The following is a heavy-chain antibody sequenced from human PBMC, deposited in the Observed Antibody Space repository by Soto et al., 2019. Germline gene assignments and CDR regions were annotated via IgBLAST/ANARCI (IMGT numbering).Heavy chain of an antibody. Sequence: GGSLRLSCAASGFTFSSYAMHWVRQAKGKGLEWVAVISYDGSNKYYADSVKGRFTISRDNSKNTLYLQMNSLRAEDKAVYYCARDIKLWLMDYYYGMDVWGQGT. CDR3: ARDIKLWLMDYYYGMDV. CDR1: GFTFSSYA. V-gene: IGHV3-30-3*01. CDR2: ISYDGSNK. J-gene: IGHJ6*02. D-gene: IGHD5-18*01.